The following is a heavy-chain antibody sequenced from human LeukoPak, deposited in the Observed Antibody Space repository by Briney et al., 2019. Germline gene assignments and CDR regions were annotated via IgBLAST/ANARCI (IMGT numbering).Heavy chain of an antibody. CDR1: GYTFTSYG. CDR3: ATGNIVVVPAAIHDYYYGMDV. CDR2: IIPIFGTA. D-gene: IGHD2-2*01. V-gene: IGHV1-69*13. J-gene: IGHJ6*02. Sequence: SVKVSCKASGYTFTSYGISRVRQAPGQGLEWMGGIIPIFGTANYAQKFQGRVTITADESTSTAYMELSSLRSEDTAVYYCATGNIVVVPAAIHDYYYGMDVWGQGTTVTVSS.